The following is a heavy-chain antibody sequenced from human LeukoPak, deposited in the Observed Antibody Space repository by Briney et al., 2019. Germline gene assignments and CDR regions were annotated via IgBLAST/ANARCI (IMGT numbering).Heavy chain of an antibody. CDR1: GGSISSYY. CDR3: ARVFKRSATPWYFDL. J-gene: IGHJ2*01. V-gene: IGHV4-59*01. Sequence: SETLSLTCTVSGGSISSYYWSWIRQPPGKGLEWIGYIYYSGSTNYNPSLKSRVTISVDTSKNQFSLKLSSVTAADTAVYYCARVFKRSATPWYFDLWGRGTLVTVSS. D-gene: IGHD6-25*01. CDR2: IYYSGST.